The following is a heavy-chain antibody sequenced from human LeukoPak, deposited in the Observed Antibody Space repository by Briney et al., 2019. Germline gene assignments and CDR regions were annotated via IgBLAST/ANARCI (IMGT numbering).Heavy chain of an antibody. D-gene: IGHD6-19*01. J-gene: IGHJ4*02. CDR1: GFTFSSYS. CDR3: ARDESSGWHDY. CDR2: ISSSSSYI. Sequence: GGSLRLSCAASGFTFSSYSMNWVRQAPGKGLEGVSSISSSSSYIYYVDSVNGRFTIHRDNAKNSLYLQMNSLRAEDTAVYYCARDESSGWHDYWGQGTLVTVSS. V-gene: IGHV3-21*01.